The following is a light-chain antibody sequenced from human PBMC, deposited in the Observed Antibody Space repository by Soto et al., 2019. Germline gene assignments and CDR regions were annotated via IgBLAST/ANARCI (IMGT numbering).Light chain of an antibody. V-gene: IGKV1-39*01. CDR2: TSG. CDR1: QRITNY. CDR3: QQTYNNPYT. Sequence: IHMTQSPASLSASVGYRVTITCRARQRITNYLNWYQQKPGEAPKLLISTSGTLQRGVPSRCIGSGSGTDFTLTITGLQRADLATYFCQQTYNNPYTFGQGTKLEIK. J-gene: IGKJ2*01.